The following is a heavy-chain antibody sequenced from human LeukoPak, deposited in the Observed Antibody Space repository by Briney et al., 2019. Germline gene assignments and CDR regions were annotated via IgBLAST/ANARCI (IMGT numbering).Heavy chain of an antibody. J-gene: IGHJ3*02. CDR3: ARENSVAYGPAAVDN. D-gene: IGHD3-16*01. CDR1: GFTFSTYE. V-gene: IGHV3-48*03. CDR2: ISTSISRT. Sequence: GASLRLSCAASGFTFSTYEMHWVRQAPGKGLEWVSYISTSISRTYYADAVKGRFTISRDNAKNSLYLQMNSLAADDTAVSYCARENSVAYGPAAVDNWGQGTMVTVSS.